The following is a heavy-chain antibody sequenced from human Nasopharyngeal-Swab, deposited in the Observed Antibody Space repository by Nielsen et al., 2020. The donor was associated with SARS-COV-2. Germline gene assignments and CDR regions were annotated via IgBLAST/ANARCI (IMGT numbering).Heavy chain of an antibody. Sequence: ESLKISCVASGFTFSSYHMSWVRQAPGQGLQWVANIKQDAIEKNYMDSVKGRFTISRDDAKNSLFLQMNSLRAEDTAIYYCARRRCTSTSCFFDYWGQGTLVTVSS. CDR1: GFTFSSYH. CDR3: ARRRCTSTSCFFDY. CDR2: IKQDAIEK. V-gene: IGHV3-7*03. D-gene: IGHD2-2*01. J-gene: IGHJ4*02.